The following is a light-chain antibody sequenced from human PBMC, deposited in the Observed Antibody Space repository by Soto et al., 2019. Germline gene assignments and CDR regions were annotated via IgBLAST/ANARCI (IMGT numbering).Light chain of an antibody. J-gene: IGKJ4*01. CDR2: DAS. V-gene: IGKV3-11*01. CDR1: QSVSSY. CDR3: QQRSNWPPIT. Sequence: EIVLTQSPATLSLSPGERATLSCRASQSVSSYLAWYQQKPGQAPRLLIYDASNRATGIPARFSGSGSGTDFTLTISCLEPEDFAVYYCQQRSNWPPITVGGGTKVDIK.